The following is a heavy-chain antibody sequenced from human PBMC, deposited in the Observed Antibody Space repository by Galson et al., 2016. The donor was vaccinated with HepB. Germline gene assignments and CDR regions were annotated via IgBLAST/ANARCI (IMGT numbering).Heavy chain of an antibody. D-gene: IGHD3-22*01. V-gene: IGHV4-39*01. CDR3: ARHVGYYYSYWYFDL. Sequence: SETLSLTCTVSGGSISSSSYYWGWIRQPPGKGLEWIGSIYYSGRTYYTPSLKSRVTISVDTSKNQFSLKLSSVTAADTAVYYCARHVGYYYSYWYFDLWGRGTLVTVSS. J-gene: IGHJ2*01. CDR1: GGSISSSSYY. CDR2: IYYSGRT.